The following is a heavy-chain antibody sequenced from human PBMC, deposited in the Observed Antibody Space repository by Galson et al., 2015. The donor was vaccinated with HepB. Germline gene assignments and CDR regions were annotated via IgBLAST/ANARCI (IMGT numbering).Heavy chain of an antibody. CDR3: ARDCDSYDCYTVLDY. CDR1: GFSFSAYY. D-gene: IGHD2-21*01. V-gene: IGHV3-11*06. CDR2: IGGDSSRT. J-gene: IGHJ4*02. Sequence: SLRLSCAASGFSFSAYYMSWIRQAPGKGLEWLSYIGGDSSRTNYADSVKGRFTISRDNAKRSVYLQMNGLTAEDTAFYYCARDCDSYDCYTVLDYWGQGSPVTVSS.